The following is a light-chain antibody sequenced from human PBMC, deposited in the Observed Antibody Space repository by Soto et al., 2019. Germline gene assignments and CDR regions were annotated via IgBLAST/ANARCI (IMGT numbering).Light chain of an antibody. CDR2: GAS. Sequence: IQMTQSPSTLSASLGDRTRLTCRASQGINSYLAWYQQKVGQTPKLVIYGASGWDSGVPARFSGSGCGTDFTLSISSVEPEDFATYFCQQSYMWPITFGQGTLLEI. V-gene: IGKV1-39*01. CDR3: QQSYMWPIT. CDR1: QGINSY. J-gene: IGKJ5*01.